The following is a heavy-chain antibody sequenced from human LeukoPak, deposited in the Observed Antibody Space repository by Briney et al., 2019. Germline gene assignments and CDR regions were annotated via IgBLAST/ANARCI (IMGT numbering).Heavy chain of an antibody. V-gene: IGHV3-23*01. CDR3: AKMTMVGYYYYYFMDV. J-gene: IGHJ6*03. CDR1: GFTFRSYA. CDR2: ISGSGSTT. Sequence: GGSLRLSCAASGFTFRSYAMNWVRQAPGKGLEWVSTISGSGSTTNYADSVKGRFTISRDNSKNVVYLQMNSLRPEDTAVYYCAKMTMVGYYYYYFMDVWGKGTTVTISS. D-gene: IGHD4/OR15-4a*01.